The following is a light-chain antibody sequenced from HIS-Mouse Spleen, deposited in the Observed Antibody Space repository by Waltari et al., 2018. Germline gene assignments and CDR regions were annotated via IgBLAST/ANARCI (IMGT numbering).Light chain of an antibody. CDR1: SSDVGGYNY. J-gene: IGLJ1*01. CDR2: DVR. CDR3: SSYTSSSTYYV. Sequence: QSALTQPASVSGSPGQSITISCTGTSSDVGGYNYVSCYQQHPGKAPKLMIDDVRNRPTGVSNRFSGAKSGNTAALTISGLQAEDEAYYYCSSYTSSSTYYVVGTGTKVTVL. V-gene: IGLV2-14*03.